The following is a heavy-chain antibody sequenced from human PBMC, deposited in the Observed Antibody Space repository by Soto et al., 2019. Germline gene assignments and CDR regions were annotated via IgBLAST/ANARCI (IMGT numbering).Heavy chain of an antibody. Sequence: QVQLVQSGAEVKKPGSSVKVSCKASGGTFSSYAISWVRQAPGQGLEWMGGIIPIFGTANYAQKFQGRVTITADKSTSTAYMELRSLRSEDTAVYYCAREGDCSSTSCHPYFDYWGQGTLVTVSS. D-gene: IGHD2-2*01. CDR2: IIPIFGTA. CDR3: AREGDCSSTSCHPYFDY. CDR1: GGTFSSYA. V-gene: IGHV1-69*06. J-gene: IGHJ4*02.